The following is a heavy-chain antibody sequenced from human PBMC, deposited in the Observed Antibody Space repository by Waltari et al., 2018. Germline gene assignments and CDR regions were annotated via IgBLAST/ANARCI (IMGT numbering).Heavy chain of an antibody. D-gene: IGHD6-6*01. J-gene: IGHJ4*02. CDR1: GGSFSGYY. V-gene: IGHV4-34*01. CDR3: ARVGGHSSSSLTDY. Sequence: QVQLQQWGAGLLKPSETLSLTCAVYGGSFSGYYWSWIRPPPGKGLEWIGEINHSGSTNYNPSLKSRVTISVDTSKNQFSLKLSSVTAADTAVYYCARVGGHSSSSLTDYWGQGTLVTVSS. CDR2: INHSGST.